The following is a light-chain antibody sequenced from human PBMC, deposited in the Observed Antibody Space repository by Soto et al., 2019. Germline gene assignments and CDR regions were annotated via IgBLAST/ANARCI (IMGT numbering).Light chain of an antibody. Sequence: DIQMTQSPSTLSASVGDRVTITCRASQTTSSWLAWYQQKPGRAPKLLIYDASSLESGVPSRFSGSGSGTEFTLTISSLQPDDFATYYCQQYKSYPWTFGQGTKVEIK. CDR2: DAS. CDR3: QQYKSYPWT. CDR1: QTTSSW. V-gene: IGKV1-5*01. J-gene: IGKJ1*01.